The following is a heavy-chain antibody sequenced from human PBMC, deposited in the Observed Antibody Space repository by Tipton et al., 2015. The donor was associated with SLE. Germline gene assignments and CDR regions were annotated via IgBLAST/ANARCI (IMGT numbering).Heavy chain of an antibody. CDR2: INVSDGNT. CDR3: AIEGVLRGGLDY. V-gene: IGHV1-46*01. D-gene: IGHD2-8*02. Sequence: QSGAEVKKSGASVKVSCKASGYTLTSHYIHWVRQAPGQGPEWMGIINVSDGNTKYARKFQGRVTMTRDTSTSTVYMELRSLKSEDTAIYYCAIEGVLRGGLDYWGQGTLVTVSS. J-gene: IGHJ4*02. CDR1: GYTLTSHY.